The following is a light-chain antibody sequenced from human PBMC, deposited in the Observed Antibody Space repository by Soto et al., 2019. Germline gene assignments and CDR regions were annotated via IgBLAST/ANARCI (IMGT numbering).Light chain of an antibody. J-gene: IGKJ1*01. CDR1: QTISSW. CDR3: QQYSSYAS. V-gene: IGKV1-5*03. CDR2: KAS. Sequence: DIQMTQSPSTLSASVRDRVTITCRASQTISSWLAWFQQRPGRAPKFLIYKASSLKNGVPSRFSGSGSGTEFTLTISSLETDDVATYYCQQYSSYASFGQGTKVDIK.